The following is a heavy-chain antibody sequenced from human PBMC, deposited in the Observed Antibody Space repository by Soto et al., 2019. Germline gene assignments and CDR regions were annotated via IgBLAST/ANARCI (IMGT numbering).Heavy chain of an antibody. CDR1: GLTFSNYA. V-gene: IGHV3-23*01. J-gene: IGHJ5*02. CDR3: ATSQGYTYGYNWFDP. D-gene: IGHD5-18*01. CDR2: ISGSGGST. Sequence: LRLSCAASGLTFSNYAMSWVRQAPGQGLEWVSAISGSGGSTYYADSVKGRFTISRDNSKNTLYLQMNTLRAEDTAIYYCATSQGYTYGYNWFDPWGQGTLVTVSS.